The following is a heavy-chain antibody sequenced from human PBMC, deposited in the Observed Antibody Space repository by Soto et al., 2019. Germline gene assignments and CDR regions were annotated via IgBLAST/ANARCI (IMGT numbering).Heavy chain of an antibody. CDR1: GFTFSDYS. CDR2: TSISGTV. CDR3: ARVTIALGFDY. J-gene: IGHJ4*02. D-gene: IGHD2-21*01. Sequence: PGGSLRLSCAASGFTFSDYSMSWIRQAPGKGLEWVSYTSISGTVYYADSLKGRLTISRDNAKNSLYVQMKSLRVEDTAVYYCARVTIALGFDYWGQGTLVTVS. V-gene: IGHV3-11*01.